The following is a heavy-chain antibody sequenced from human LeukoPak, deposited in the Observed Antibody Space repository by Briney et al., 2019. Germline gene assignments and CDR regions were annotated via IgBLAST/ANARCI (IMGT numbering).Heavy chain of an antibody. J-gene: IGHJ4*02. CDR2: IKQDGSEK. V-gene: IGHV3-7*01. Sequence: GGSLRLSCAASGFTFSSYWMSWVRQAPGKGLEWVANIKQDGSEKYYVDSVKGRFTISRDNAKNSLYLQMNSLRAEDTAVYYCAKDRRGFGESFLDYWGQGTLVTVSS. CDR3: AKDRRGFGESFLDY. CDR1: GFTFSSYW. D-gene: IGHD3-10*01.